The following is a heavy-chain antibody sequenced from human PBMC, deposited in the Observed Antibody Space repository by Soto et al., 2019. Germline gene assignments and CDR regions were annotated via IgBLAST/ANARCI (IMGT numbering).Heavy chain of an antibody. CDR1: GGSFSGYY. Sequence: QVQLQQWGAGLLKPSETLSLTCAVYGGSFSGYYWSWIRQPPGKGLEWIGEINHSGSTNYNPSLKRRVTISVDTAKNQFSPKLSSVTAADTAVYYCARLYYDFWSGYRGYYYYGMAVWGHGTTVTVSS. D-gene: IGHD3-3*01. J-gene: IGHJ6*02. V-gene: IGHV4-34*01. CDR3: ARLYYDFWSGYRGYYYYGMAV. CDR2: INHSGST.